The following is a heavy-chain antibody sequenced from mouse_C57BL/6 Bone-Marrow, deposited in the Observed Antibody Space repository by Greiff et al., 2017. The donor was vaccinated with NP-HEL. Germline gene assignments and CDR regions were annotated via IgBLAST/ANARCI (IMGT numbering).Heavy chain of an antibody. J-gene: IGHJ4*01. V-gene: IGHV1-53*01. CDR1: GYTFTSYW. D-gene: IGHD1-1*01. Sequence: VQLQQSGTELVKPGASVKLSCKASGYTFTSYWMHWVKQRPGQGLEWIGNINPSNGGTNYNEKFKSKATLTVDKSSSTAYMQLSSLTSEDSAVYYCARKGTTVVAPYAMDYWGQGTSVTVSS. CDR3: ARKGTTVVAPYAMDY. CDR2: INPSNGGT.